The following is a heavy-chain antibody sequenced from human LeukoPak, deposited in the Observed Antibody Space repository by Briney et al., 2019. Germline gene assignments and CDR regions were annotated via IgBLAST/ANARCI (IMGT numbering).Heavy chain of an antibody. CDR2: INHSGST. D-gene: IGHD1-26*01. V-gene: IGHV4-34*01. CDR3: ARGVVGATTGVDY. CDR1: GGSFSGYY. Sequence: SETLSLTCAVYGGSFSGYYWSWIRQPPGKGLEWIGEINHSGSTNYNPSLKSRVTISVDTSKNQFSLKLSSVTAADTAVYYCARGVVGATTGVDYWGQGTLVTVSS. J-gene: IGHJ4*02.